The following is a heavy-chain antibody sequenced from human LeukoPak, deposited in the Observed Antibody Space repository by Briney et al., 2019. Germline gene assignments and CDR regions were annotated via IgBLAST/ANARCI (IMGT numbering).Heavy chain of an antibody. Sequence: PSETLSLTCTVSGGSISSGYWMWLRQPAGKGLEWIGHIYTSGGTRYNPSLRGRVTMSAVTSKNQFSLKLSSVTAADTAVYYCARGIRVTASLLSVGFYLDDWGQGTLVTVSS. V-gene: IGHV4-4*07. D-gene: IGHD2-21*02. CDR1: GGSISSGY. J-gene: IGHJ4*02. CDR3: ARGIRVTASLLSVGFYLDD. CDR2: IYTSGGT.